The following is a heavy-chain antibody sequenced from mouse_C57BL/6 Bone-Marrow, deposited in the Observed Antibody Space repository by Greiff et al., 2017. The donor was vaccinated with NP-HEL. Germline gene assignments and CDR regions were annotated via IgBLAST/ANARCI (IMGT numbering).Heavy chain of an antibody. CDR1: GFTFTSYG. J-gene: IGHJ2*01. CDR3: ARWRDKDYFDY. V-gene: IGHV1-81*01. CDR2: IYPRSGNT. Sequence: VQLQESGAELVRPGASVKLSCTASGFTFTSYGIRWVKQSTGQGLEWIGEIYPRSGNTYYNEKFKGQATLTADKSSSTAYMELRSLTSEDATDYFCARWRDKDYFDYWGQGTTLTVSS.